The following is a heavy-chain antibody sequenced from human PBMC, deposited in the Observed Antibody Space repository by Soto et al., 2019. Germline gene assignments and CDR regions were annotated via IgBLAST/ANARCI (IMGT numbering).Heavy chain of an antibody. D-gene: IGHD4-17*01. CDR3: ERVNYGNYYYYYGMDV. CDR2: IYYSGST. J-gene: IGHJ6*02. CDR1: GGSISNYY. Sequence: SETLSLTCTVSGGSISNYYWSWIRQPPGKGLEWIGYIYYSGSTNYNPSLKSRVTISVDTSKNQFSLKLNSVTAADTAVYYCERVNYGNYYYYYGMDVWGQGTTVTVS. V-gene: IGHV4-59*01.